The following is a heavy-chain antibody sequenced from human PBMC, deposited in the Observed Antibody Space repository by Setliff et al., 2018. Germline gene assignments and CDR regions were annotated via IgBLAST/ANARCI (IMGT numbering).Heavy chain of an antibody. CDR1: GDSISSGTYY. CDR3: ARTGTYRYFDC. V-gene: IGHV4-39*01. CDR2: IYYRGTT. Sequence: SETLSLTCTVSGDSISSGTYYWSWIRQPPGKGLEWIGRIYYRGTTYYNASLRSRLTISVDTSKNQFSLKLNSVTAPDTAVYYCARTGTYRYFDCWGQGILVTVSS. D-gene: IGHD1-1*01. J-gene: IGHJ4*02.